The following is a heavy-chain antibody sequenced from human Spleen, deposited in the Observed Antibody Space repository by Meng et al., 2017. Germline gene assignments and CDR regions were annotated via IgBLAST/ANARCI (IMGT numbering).Heavy chain of an antibody. CDR1: GFTFSSYW. CDR3: ARDDSSGPFYY. Sequence: GESLKISCAASGFTFSSYWMSWVRQAPGKGLEWVANIKQDGSEKYYVDSVKGRFTISRDNAKNSLYLQMNSLRGEDTAVYYCARDDSSGPFYYWGQGTLVTVSS. CDR2: IKQDGSEK. J-gene: IGHJ4*02. V-gene: IGHV3-7*03. D-gene: IGHD3-22*01.